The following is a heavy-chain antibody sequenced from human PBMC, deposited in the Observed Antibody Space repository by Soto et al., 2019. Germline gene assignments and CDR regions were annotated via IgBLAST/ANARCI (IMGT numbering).Heavy chain of an antibody. Sequence: ESGGGVVQPGRSLRLSCAASGFTFTSYGMHWVRQAPGTRLEWVAVISYDGGLQHYADSVKGRFTISRDNSKNMVLLQMNSLRAEDTAVYYSVSYRGDGHASAPYSWGQGTLVSVSS. J-gene: IGHJ4*02. CDR2: ISYDGGLQ. CDR1: GFTFTSYG. V-gene: IGHV3-30*03. D-gene: IGHD4-17*01. CDR3: VSYRGDGHASAPYS.